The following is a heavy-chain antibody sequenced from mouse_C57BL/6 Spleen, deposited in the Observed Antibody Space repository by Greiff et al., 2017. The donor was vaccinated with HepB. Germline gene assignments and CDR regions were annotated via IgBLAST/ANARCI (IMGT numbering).Heavy chain of an antibody. CDR1: GYAFTNYL. Sequence: QVQLQQSGAELVRPGPSVKVSCKASGYAFTNYLIEWVKQRPGQGLEWIGVINPGRGGTNYNEKFKGKATLTADKSSSTAYMQLSSLTSEDSAVYFCARLRTAQGADYWGQGTTLTVSS. V-gene: IGHV1-54*01. CDR3: ARLRTAQGADY. J-gene: IGHJ2*01. D-gene: IGHD3-2*02. CDR2: INPGRGGT.